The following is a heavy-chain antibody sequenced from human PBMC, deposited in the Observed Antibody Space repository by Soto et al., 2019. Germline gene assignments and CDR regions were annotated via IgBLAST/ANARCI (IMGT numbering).Heavy chain of an antibody. J-gene: IGHJ4*02. CDR3: AKDRDFWYGVPTKYFDY. Sequence: PGGSLRLSCAASGFTFSSYAMSWVRQAPGKGLEWVSAISGSGGSTYYADSVKGRFTISRDNSKNTLYLQMNSLRAEDTAVYYCAKDRDFWYGVPTKYFDYWGQGTLVNRLL. D-gene: IGHD3-3*01. CDR2: ISGSGGST. CDR1: GFTFSSYA. V-gene: IGHV3-23*01.